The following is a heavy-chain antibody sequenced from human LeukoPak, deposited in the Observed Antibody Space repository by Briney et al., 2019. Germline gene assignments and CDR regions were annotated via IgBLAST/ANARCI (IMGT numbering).Heavy chain of an antibody. Sequence: GGSLRLSCAASGFTFSSYALTWVRQAPGKGLEWVSAITGSGLSGSGETTYYAESVKGRFTISRDNSKNTLYLQMNSLRAEDTALYYCAKWSTYSGFDYWGQGTLVTVSS. CDR1: GFTFSSYA. CDR2: ITGSGLSGSGETT. J-gene: IGHJ4*02. D-gene: IGHD5-12*01. CDR3: AKWSTYSGFDY. V-gene: IGHV3-23*01.